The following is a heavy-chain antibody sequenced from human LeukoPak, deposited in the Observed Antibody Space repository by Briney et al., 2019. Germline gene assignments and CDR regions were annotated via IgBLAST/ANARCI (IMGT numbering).Heavy chain of an antibody. CDR2: ISGSGGST. Sequence: HPGGSLRLSCAASGFTFSSYAMSWVRQAPGKGLEWVSGISGSGGSTYYTDSVKGRFTISRDNSKNTLYLQMNSLRAEDTAVYYCARDAHYYIYWGQGTLVTVSS. J-gene: IGHJ4*02. D-gene: IGHD3-10*01. CDR1: GFTFSSYA. V-gene: IGHV3-23*01. CDR3: ARDAHYYIY.